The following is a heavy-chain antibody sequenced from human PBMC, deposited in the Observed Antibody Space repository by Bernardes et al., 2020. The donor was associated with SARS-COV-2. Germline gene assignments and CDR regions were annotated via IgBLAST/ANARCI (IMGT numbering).Heavy chain of an antibody. V-gene: IGHV4-59*01. J-gene: IGHJ4*02. CDR3: ARIGALWVRGVEEDY. Sequence: PPGKGLAWIGYIYYSGSPNYNPSLKSRVTISVDTSKNQFSLKLSSVTAADTAVYYCARIGALWVRGVEEDYWGQGTFVFFSS. D-gene: IGHD3-10*01. CDR2: IYYSGSP.